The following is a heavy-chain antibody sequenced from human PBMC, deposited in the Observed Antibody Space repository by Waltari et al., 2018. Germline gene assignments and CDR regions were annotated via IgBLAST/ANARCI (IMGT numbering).Heavy chain of an antibody. Sequence: QLQLQESGPGLERPAETLSLTSTVSGGCISSRRYNWGWIREPPGKGLEWIGSIYYRGSTYYNPSHKSRVTISVDTSKSQFSLKLSSVTAADAAVYYCARVAGSGDVYWGQGTLVTVSS. D-gene: IGHD6-19*01. CDR2: IYYRGST. J-gene: IGHJ4*02. CDR3: ARVAGSGDVY. V-gene: IGHV4-39*07. CDR1: GGCISSRRYN.